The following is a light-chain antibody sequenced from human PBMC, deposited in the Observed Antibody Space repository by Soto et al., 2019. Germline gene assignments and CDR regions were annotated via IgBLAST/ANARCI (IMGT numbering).Light chain of an antibody. V-gene: IGLV2-14*01. CDR2: EVN. CDR1: NNDVGAYNY. J-gene: IGLJ3*02. CDR3: ASYTISSTRV. Sequence: QSALTQPASVSGSPGQSITISCTGSNNDVGAYNYVSWYQQHPGKAPKLIIYEVNNQPSGVSHRFSGSKSGNTASLTISGLQADDEAYYYCASYTISSTRVFGGGTKLTVL.